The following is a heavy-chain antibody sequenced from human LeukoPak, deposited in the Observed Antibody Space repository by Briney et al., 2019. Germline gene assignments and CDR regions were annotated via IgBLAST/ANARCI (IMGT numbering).Heavy chain of an antibody. CDR3: ARDCSSTSCTPFDY. D-gene: IGHD2-2*01. Sequence: SETLSLTCTVSGGSISSYYWSWIRQPAGKGLEWIGRIYTSGSTNYNPSLKSRVTMSVDTSKNQFSLKLSSVTAAGTAVYYCARDCSSTSCTPFDYWGQGTLVTVSS. V-gene: IGHV4-4*07. J-gene: IGHJ4*02. CDR2: IYTSGST. CDR1: GGSISSYY.